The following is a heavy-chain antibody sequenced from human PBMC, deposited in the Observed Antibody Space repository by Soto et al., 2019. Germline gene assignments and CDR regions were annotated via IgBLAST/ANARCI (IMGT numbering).Heavy chain of an antibody. D-gene: IGHD3-22*01. Sequence: QVQLQQWGAGLLKPSETLSLTCAVYGGSGGSFSGYYWSWIRQPPGKGLEWIGEINHSGSTNYNPSLKSRVTISVDTSKNQFSLKLSSVTAADTAVYYCARHNHDSSGYYHYYYGMDVWGQGTTVTVSS. CDR1: GGSGGSFSGYY. J-gene: IGHJ6*02. CDR2: INHSGST. V-gene: IGHV4-34*01. CDR3: ARHNHDSSGYYHYYYGMDV.